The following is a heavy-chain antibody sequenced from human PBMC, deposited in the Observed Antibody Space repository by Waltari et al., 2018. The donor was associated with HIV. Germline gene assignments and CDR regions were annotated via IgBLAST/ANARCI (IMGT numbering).Heavy chain of an antibody. Sequence: QVQMQESGPGLVKPSETLSLTCTVSGGSINTSFWNWFRQPPGKGLGWIGYIYSTGTTNYTPSLKSRVTMSVDTSKNQFSLKVRSVTAADTAVYYCARGTGVRFCSSWGQGTLVTVSS. V-gene: IGHV4-59*01. D-gene: IGHD3-3*01. CDR1: GGSINTSF. CDR3: ARGTGVRFCSS. CDR2: IYSTGTT. J-gene: IGHJ5*02.